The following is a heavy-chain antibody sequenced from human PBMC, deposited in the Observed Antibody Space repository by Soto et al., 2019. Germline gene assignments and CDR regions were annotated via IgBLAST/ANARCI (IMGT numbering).Heavy chain of an antibody. CDR1: GFTFSNYW. D-gene: IGHD6-19*01. CDR3: ARDLFLAGFFSAWQPPL. CDR2: IKQDGSEK. J-gene: IGHJ4*02. V-gene: IGHV3-7*01. Sequence: GGSLRLSCAVSGFTFSNYWMSWVRQAPGKGLEWVANIKQDGSEKYYVDSVKGRFTISRDNAKNSLYLQMNSLRAEDTAVYYCARDLFLAGFFSAWQPPLWGQGTLVTVSS.